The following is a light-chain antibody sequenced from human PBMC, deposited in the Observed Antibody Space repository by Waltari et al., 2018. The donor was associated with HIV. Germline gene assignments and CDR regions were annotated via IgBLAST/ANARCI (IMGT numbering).Light chain of an antibody. Sequence: QSVLTQPPSASGTPGQRVTISCSGSSSNIGSNYVYWYQQLPGTAPKLLIYRNNQRPSGVPDRFYGSKSGTSASLAISGLRSEDEADYYCAAWDDSLSGLWVFGGGTKLTVL. V-gene: IGLV1-47*01. J-gene: IGLJ3*02. CDR2: RNN. CDR1: SSNIGSNY. CDR3: AAWDDSLSGLWV.